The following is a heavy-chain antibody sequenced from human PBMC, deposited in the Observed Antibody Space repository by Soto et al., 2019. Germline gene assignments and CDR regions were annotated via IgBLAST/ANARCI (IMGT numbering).Heavy chain of an antibody. Sequence: SVKVSCKASGGTFSSYATSWVRQAPGQGLEWMGGIIPIFGTANYAQKFQGRVTITADESTSTAYMELSSLRSEDTAVYYCARGGDTAMVTGYYYYGMDVWGQGTTVTVSS. CDR3: ARGGDTAMVTGYYYYGMDV. CDR1: GGTFSSYA. CDR2: IIPIFGTA. J-gene: IGHJ6*02. V-gene: IGHV1-69*13. D-gene: IGHD5-18*01.